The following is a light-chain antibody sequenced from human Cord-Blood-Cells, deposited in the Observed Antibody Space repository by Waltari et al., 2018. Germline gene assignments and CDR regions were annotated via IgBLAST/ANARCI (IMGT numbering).Light chain of an antibody. CDR2: DAS. CDR3: QQRSNWXXWT. Sequence: EIVLTQSPATLSLXXGEXXXLPCRASQSVSSYLAWYQQKPGQAPRLLIYDASNRATGIPARFSGSGSGTDFTLTISSLEPEDFAVYYCQQRSNWXXWTFGQGTKVEIK. V-gene: IGKV3-11*01. CDR1: QSVSSY. J-gene: IGKJ1*01.